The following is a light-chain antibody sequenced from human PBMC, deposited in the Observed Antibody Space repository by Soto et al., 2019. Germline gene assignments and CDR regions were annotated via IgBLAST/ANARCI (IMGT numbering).Light chain of an antibody. CDR1: SSNIGAGYD. CDR2: DNS. V-gene: IGLV1-40*01. Sequence: QSVLTQPPSVSGAPGQRVTISCTGSSSNIGAGYDVHWYQQLPGTAPKLLIYDNSNRPSGVPDRFSGSKSGTSASLAITGLQAEDEADYYCRSYASSRSGVVVFGGGTKLTVL. CDR3: RSYASSRSGVVV. J-gene: IGLJ2*01.